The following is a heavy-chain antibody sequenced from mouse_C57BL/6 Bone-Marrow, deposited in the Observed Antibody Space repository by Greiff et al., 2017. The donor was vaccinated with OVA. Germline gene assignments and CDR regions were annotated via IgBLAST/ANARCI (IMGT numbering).Heavy chain of an antibody. CDR1: GYTFTDYY. V-gene: IGHV1-75*01. J-gene: IGHJ1*03. Sequence: VQLQQSGPELVKPGASVKISCKASGYTFTDYYINWVKQRPGQGLEWIGWIFPGSGSTSYNEKFKGKATLTVDKSSSTAYMLLRSLTSEDSAVYFCARSAMVTTMYFDVWGTGTTVTVSS. CDR2: IFPGSGST. CDR3: ARSAMVTTMYFDV. D-gene: IGHD2-2*01.